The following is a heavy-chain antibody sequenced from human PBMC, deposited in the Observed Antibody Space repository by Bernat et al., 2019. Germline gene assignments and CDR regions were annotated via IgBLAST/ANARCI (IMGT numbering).Heavy chain of an antibody. CDR2: IIPILGIA. D-gene: IGHD6-13*01. V-gene: IGHV1-69*02. CDR1: GGTFSSYT. CDR3: ARSGIAAAGIRYYYGMDV. Sequence: QVQLVQSGAEVKKPGSSVKVSCKASGGTFSSYTISWVRQAPGQGLEWMGRIIPILGIANYAQKFQGRVTITADKPTSTAYMELSSLRSEDTAVYYCARSGIAAAGIRYYYGMDVWGQGTTVTVSS. J-gene: IGHJ6*02.